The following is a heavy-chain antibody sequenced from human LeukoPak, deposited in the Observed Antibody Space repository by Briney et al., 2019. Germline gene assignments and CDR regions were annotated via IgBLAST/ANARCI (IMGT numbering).Heavy chain of an antibody. Sequence: GGSLRLSCTASGFSFSSYWMSWVRQAPGKGLEWVANIRQDGSEKYYLDSVKGRFTISRDNSKNTLYLQMNSLRAEDTAVYYCAKEFAAASSSDAFDIWGQGTMVTVSS. CDR2: IRQDGSEK. CDR3: AKEFAAASSSDAFDI. V-gene: IGHV3-7*03. CDR1: GFSFSSYW. J-gene: IGHJ3*02. D-gene: IGHD6-6*01.